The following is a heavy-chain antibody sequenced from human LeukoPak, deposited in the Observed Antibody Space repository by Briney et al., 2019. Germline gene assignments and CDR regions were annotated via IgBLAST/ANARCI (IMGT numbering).Heavy chain of an antibody. V-gene: IGHV1-69*13. Sequence: ASVKVSCKASGGTFSSYAISWVRQAPGQGLKWMGGIIPIFGTANYAQKFQGRVTITADESASTAYMELSSLRSEDTAVYYCARDLRASSSWYFNYYYYGMDVWGQGTTVTVSS. J-gene: IGHJ6*02. CDR3: ARDLRASSSWYFNYYYYGMDV. CDR2: IIPIFGTA. D-gene: IGHD6-13*01. CDR1: GGTFSSYA.